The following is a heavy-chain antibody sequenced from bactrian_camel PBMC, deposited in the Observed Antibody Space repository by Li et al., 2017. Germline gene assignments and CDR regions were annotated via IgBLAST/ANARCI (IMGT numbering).Heavy chain of an antibody. CDR1: RDLWRRYD. CDR2: MRSEITI. V-gene: IGHV3S55*01. CDR3: AASRASCTQGSWYREVRYAV. D-gene: IGHD6*01. Sequence: HVQLVESGGGSVQAGGSLNVSCLVPRDLWRRYDDKCMGWFRQAPGKPCELVALMRSEITIFYQDSVKGRFTISQDSAKNILYLQMNNLKPEDTAMYYCAASRASCTQGSWYREVRYAVWGQGTQVTVS. J-gene: IGHJ4*01.